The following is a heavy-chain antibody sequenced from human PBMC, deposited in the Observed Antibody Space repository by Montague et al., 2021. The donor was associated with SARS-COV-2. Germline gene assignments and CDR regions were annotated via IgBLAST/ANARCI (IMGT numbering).Heavy chain of an antibody. D-gene: IGHD3-9*01. V-gene: IGHV4-59*01. CDR1: GGSISTYY. CDR2: IDYSGST. Sequence: SETLSLTCTVSGGSISTYYWNWIRQFPGKGLEWIGYIDYSGSTNXNPSLQSRVIISVDRSKIQFSLKLNSVTAADTAIYYCARLPYDNSYGMDVWGQGTTVPVSS. CDR3: ARLPYDNSYGMDV. J-gene: IGHJ6*02.